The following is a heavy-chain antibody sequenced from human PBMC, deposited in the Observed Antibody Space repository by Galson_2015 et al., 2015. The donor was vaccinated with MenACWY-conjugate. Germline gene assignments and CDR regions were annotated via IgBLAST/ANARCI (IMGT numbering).Heavy chain of an antibody. CDR2: ISASNGNA. CDR1: GLIFTNNG. V-gene: IGHV1-18*04. Sequence: SVKVSCKASGLIFTNNGFSWVRQAPEQGLEWMGWISASNGNAKYAQKFQDRVTLTTDRSTNTAYLELRNLTSDDTALYYCAREMGYFDHWGQGSLVTVSS. J-gene: IGHJ4*02. D-gene: IGHD6-13*01. CDR3: AREMGYFDH.